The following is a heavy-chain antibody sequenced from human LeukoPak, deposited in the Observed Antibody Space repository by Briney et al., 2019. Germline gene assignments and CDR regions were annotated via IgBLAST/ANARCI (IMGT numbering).Heavy chain of an antibody. V-gene: IGHV3-64D*09. D-gene: IGHD3-10*01. CDR2: LSHNGGNT. CDR3: VKNDYGSGGYLELDH. J-gene: IGHJ4*02. CDR1: GFTFSSHG. Sequence: GGSLRLSSSASGFTFSSHGLHWVRQAPGKGLEYVSDLSHNGGNTYYADSVKGRFTISRDNSRNTLYLQTSSLRDADTAVYYCVKNDYGSGGYLELDHWGQGTLVTVSS.